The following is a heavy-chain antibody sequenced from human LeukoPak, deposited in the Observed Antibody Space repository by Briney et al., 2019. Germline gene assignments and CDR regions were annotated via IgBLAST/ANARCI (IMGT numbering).Heavy chain of an antibody. J-gene: IGHJ6*02. D-gene: IGHD1-14*01. V-gene: IGHV1-8*01. CDR1: GYTFTSCD. CDR3: ARGIHPSDGMWSYYYGMDV. CDR2: MNPNSGNT. Sequence: ASVKVSCKASGYTFTSCDIHWVRQATGQGLEWMGWMNPNSGNTGYAQKFQGRVTMTRNTSISTAYMELSSLRSEDTAVYYCARGIHPSDGMWSYYYGMDVWGQGTTVTVSS.